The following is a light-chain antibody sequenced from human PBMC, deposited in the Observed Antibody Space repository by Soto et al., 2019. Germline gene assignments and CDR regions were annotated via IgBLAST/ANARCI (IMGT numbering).Light chain of an antibody. CDR1: SSDVGGYNY. Sequence: QSALTQPASVSGFPGQSITISCTGTSSDVGGYNYVSWYQQHPGKAPKLMIYDVSNRPSGVSNRFSGSKSVNTASLTISGLQAEDEADYYCSSYTSSSTLEFGGGTKLTVL. V-gene: IGLV2-14*01. CDR3: SSYTSSSTLE. J-gene: IGLJ2*01. CDR2: DVS.